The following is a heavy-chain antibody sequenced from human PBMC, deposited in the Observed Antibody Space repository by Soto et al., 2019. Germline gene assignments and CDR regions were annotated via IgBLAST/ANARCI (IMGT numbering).Heavy chain of an antibody. CDR3: AGGTTGAPYYYYYMDV. Sequence: GGSLRLSCAASGFTFSSYWMHWVRQAPGKGLVWVSRINSDGSSTSYADSVKGRFTISRDNAKNTLYLQMNSLRAEDTAVYYCAGGTTGAPYYYYYMDVWGKGTTVTVSS. CDR2: INSDGSST. CDR1: GFTFSSYW. J-gene: IGHJ6*03. V-gene: IGHV3-74*01. D-gene: IGHD1-1*01.